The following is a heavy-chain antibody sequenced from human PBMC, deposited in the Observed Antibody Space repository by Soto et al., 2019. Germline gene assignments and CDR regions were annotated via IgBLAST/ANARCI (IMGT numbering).Heavy chain of an antibody. J-gene: IGHJ4*02. Sequence: EVQLVESGGGLVKPGGSLRLSCAASGFTFSNVWMNWVRQAPGKGLEWVGRMKSKTDGGTTDYAAPVKGRFTSSRDDSKNTLYLQMNSLKTEDTAVYYCTPLAMTYSRGWYEFSDWGQGTLVTVSS. CDR3: TPLAMTYSRGWYEFSD. CDR1: GFTFSNVW. D-gene: IGHD6-19*01. V-gene: IGHV3-15*07. CDR2: MKSKTDGGTT.